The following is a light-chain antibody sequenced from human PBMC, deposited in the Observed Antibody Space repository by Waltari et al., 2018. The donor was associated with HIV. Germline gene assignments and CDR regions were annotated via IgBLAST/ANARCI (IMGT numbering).Light chain of an antibody. V-gene: IGLV1-51*01. CDR3: GTWDSSLGGWV. Sequence: QSLLTQPPSVSAAPGQHVTISCSGSSSTIWRNYFSWYQQLPGAAPKLRIYDNSNRPSGIPDRCSGSKTGTSATLGITGLQTGDEADYYCGTWDSSLGGWVFGGGTKLAVL. CDR2: DNS. CDR1: SSTIWRNY. J-gene: IGLJ3*02.